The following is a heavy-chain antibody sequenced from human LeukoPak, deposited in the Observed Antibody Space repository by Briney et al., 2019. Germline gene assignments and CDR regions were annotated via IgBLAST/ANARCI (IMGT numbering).Heavy chain of an antibody. CDR1: GFTFSSYS. CDR2: ISGSGGST. V-gene: IGHV3-23*01. Sequence: PGGSLRLSCVASGFTFSSYSMNWVRQAPGKGLEWVSAISGSGGSTYYADSVKGRFTISRDNSKNTLYLQMNSLRAEDTAVYYCAKDWGSRAGLLGFDYWGQGTLVTVSS. J-gene: IGHJ4*02. CDR3: AKDWGSRAGLLGFDY. D-gene: IGHD3-16*01.